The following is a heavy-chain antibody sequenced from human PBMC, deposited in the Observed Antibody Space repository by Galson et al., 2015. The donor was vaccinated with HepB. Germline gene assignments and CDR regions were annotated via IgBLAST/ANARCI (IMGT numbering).Heavy chain of an antibody. J-gene: IGHJ6*02. CDR1: GFTFSDYY. Sequence: SLRLSCAASGFTFSDYYMTWIRQSPVKGLEWLSYITGKSTYINYADSVKGRFTISRDNAKSSLYLEMTNLTADDTAVYYCAGSDPVRGVVWPYYFGMDVWGQGTTVIVSS. CDR2: ITGKSTYI. V-gene: IGHV3-11*03. CDR3: AGSDPVRGVVWPYYFGMDV. D-gene: IGHD3-10*01.